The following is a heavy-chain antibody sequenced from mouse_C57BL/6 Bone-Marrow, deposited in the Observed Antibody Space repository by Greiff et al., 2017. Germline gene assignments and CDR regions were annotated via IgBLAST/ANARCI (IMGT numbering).Heavy chain of an antibody. CDR2: IHPNSGST. V-gene: IGHV1-64*01. CDR3: AKYRVTAVVAASDV. CDR1: GYTFTSYW. J-gene: IGHJ1*03. Sequence: QVQLQQPGAELVKPGASVKLSCKASGYTFTSYWMHWVKQRPGQGLEWIGMIHPNSGSTNYNEKFKSKATLTVDKSSSTAYMQLSSLPSADSAVDYCAKYRVTAVVAASDVWGKGTTGTVSS. D-gene: IGHD1-1*01.